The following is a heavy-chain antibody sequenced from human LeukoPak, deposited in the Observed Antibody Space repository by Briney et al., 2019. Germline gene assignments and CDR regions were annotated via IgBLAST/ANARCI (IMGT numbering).Heavy chain of an antibody. D-gene: IGHD5-12*01. CDR2: MYTAGST. J-gene: IGHJ5*02. V-gene: IGHV4-61*02. CDR3: ARDSGYDLT. Sequence: PSETLSLTCTVSGGSISSSSYYWSWIRQPAGKGLEWIGRMYTAGSTNYNPSLKSRVTMSVDTSKNQFSLKLSSVTAADTAVYYCARDSGYDLTWGQGTLVTVSS. CDR1: GGSISSSSYY.